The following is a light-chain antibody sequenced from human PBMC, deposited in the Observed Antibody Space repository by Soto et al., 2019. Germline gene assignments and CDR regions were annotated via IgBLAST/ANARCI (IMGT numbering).Light chain of an antibody. CDR2: RNN. CDR1: SSNIGSHT. CDR3: SSYAGSRYV. V-gene: IGLV1-44*01. J-gene: IGLJ1*01. Sequence: QSVLTQPPSASGTPGQRVTISCSGSSSNIGSHTVNWYQQLPGTAPKLLMYRNNQRPSGVPDRFSGSKSGTSASLAISGLQSEDEADYYCSSYAGSRYVFGTGTKVTVL.